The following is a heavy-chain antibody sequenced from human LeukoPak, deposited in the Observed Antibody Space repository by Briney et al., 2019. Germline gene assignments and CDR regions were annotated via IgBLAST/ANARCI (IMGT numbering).Heavy chain of an antibody. D-gene: IGHD2-21*02. CDR2: IKSKVNGETT. Sequence: GGSLRLSCAASGFIFSHAWMTWVRQAPGKGLEWVGRIKSKVNGETTDYAAPVKGRFTISRDDSKNTFYLQMNSLKIEDTAVYYCTICSGDCYSNYWGQGTLVTVSS. V-gene: IGHV3-15*01. J-gene: IGHJ4*02. CDR1: GFIFSHAW. CDR3: TICSGDCYSNY.